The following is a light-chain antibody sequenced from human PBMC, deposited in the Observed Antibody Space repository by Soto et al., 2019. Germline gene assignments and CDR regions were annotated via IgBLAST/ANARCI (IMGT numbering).Light chain of an antibody. CDR1: SSDVGGYNY. CDR3: SSYTSSSTRV. J-gene: IGLJ2*01. V-gene: IGLV2-14*01. CDR2: DVS. Sequence: QSALTQSASVSGSPGQSITISCTGTSSDVGGYNYVSWYQQHPGKAPKLMIYDVSNRPSGVSNRFSGSKSGNTASLTISGLQAEDEADYYCSSYTSSSTRVFGGGTKLTVL.